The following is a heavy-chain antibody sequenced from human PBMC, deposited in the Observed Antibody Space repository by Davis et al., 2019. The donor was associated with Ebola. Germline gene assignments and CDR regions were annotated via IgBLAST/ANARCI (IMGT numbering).Heavy chain of an antibody. CDR1: GYTFTAYN. Sequence: ASVKVSCKASGYTFTAYNLHWVRQAPGQGLEWMGRIISNSADTNYAQKFQGRVTMTRDTSITTAYMELSSLTSDDTAVYYCARGSSFAYEYWGQGTLVTVSS. J-gene: IGHJ4*02. D-gene: IGHD3-16*01. V-gene: IGHV1-2*06. CDR3: ARGSSFAYEY. CDR2: IISNSADT.